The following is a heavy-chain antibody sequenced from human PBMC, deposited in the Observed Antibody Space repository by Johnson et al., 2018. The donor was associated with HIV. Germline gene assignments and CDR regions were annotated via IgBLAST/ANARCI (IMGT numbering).Heavy chain of an antibody. D-gene: IGHD6-13*01. Sequence: QVQLVESGGGLIQPGGSLRLSCAASGFTFSNYDMYWVRQAPGTGLEWVAFIRYDGSNKDYADSVQCRFTISRDSSKNMLYLQMNSLRPEDTAVYYCTRDGHSSTPRCAFDIWGQGTMVTVSS. CDR2: IRYDGSNK. J-gene: IGHJ3*02. CDR3: TRDGHSSTPRCAFDI. CDR1: GFTFSNYD. V-gene: IGHV3-30*02.